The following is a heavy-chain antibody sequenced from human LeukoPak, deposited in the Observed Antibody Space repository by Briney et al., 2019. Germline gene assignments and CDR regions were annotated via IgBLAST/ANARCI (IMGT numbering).Heavy chain of an antibody. V-gene: IGHV3-33*06. Sequence: PGTSLRLSCAASGFTFWHSGIHWVRQAPGKGLEWVAIIWYDGSEKYHADSVRGRFTISRDNSKNTAYLQMDSLRVEDTAVYYCAKDFGTTSVTSAGGMDVWGHGTTVIVSS. CDR1: GFTFWHSG. J-gene: IGHJ6*02. D-gene: IGHD4-17*01. CDR3: AKDFGTTSVTSAGGMDV. CDR2: IWYDGSEK.